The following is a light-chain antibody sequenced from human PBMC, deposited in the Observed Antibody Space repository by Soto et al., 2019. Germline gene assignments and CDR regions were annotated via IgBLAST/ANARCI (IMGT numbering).Light chain of an antibody. CDR2: GAS. CDR3: QQYHNWPPYT. CDR1: QSVSTN. J-gene: IGKJ2*01. V-gene: IGKV3-15*01. Sequence: EIVMTQSPATLSVSPGERATLSCRASQSVSTNLAWYQQKPGQAPRLLMYGASTRATGIPAGFSGSGSGTEFPLTISSLKSEDFAVYYCQQYHNWPPYTFGQGTKLEIK.